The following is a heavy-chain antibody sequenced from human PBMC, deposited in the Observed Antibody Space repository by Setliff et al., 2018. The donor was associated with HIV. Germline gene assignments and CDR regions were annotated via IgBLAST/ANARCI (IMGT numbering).Heavy chain of an antibody. J-gene: IGHJ4*02. CDR1: GGSITSSSYY. CDR3: ARHVDIVAPFDY. CDR2: IFSSGST. V-gene: IGHV4-39*01. D-gene: IGHD5-12*01. Sequence: PSETLSLTCTVSGGSITSSSYYWGWIRRPPGKGLEWIGTIFSSGSTYYKPSLKSRVTISVDSTKNQISLKLSFVTAADTAVYYCARHVDIVAPFDYWGQGSLVTVSS.